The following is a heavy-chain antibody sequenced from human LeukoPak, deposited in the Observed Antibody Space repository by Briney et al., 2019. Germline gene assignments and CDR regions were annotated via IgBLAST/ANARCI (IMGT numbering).Heavy chain of an antibody. CDR2: INPNSGGT. V-gene: IGHV1-2*02. J-gene: IGHJ4*02. CDR3: AREGDFWSGYYQGMDY. CDR1: GYTFTGYY. Sequence: ASVKVSCKASGYTFTGYYMHWVRQAPGQGLEWMGWINPNSGGTNYAQKFQGRVTMTRDTSISTAYMELSRLRSDDTAVYYCAREGDFWSGYYQGMDYWGQGTLVTVSS. D-gene: IGHD3-3*01.